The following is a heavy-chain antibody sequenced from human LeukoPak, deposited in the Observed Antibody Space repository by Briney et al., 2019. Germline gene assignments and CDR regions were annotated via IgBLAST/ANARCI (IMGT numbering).Heavy chain of an antibody. CDR3: ATPFPYSSSWTPLNDAFDI. J-gene: IGHJ3*02. D-gene: IGHD6-13*01. V-gene: IGHV1-24*01. Sequence: ASVKVSCKVSGYTLTELSMHWVRQAPGKGLEWMGGFDPEDGETIYAQKFQGRVTMTEDTSTDTAYMELSSLRSEDTAVYYCATPFPYSSSWTPLNDAFDIWGQGTMVTVSS. CDR1: GYTLTELS. CDR2: FDPEDGET.